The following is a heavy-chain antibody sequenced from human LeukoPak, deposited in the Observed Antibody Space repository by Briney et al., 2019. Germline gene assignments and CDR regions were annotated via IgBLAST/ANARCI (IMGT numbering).Heavy chain of an antibody. J-gene: IGHJ6*03. D-gene: IGHD4-23*01. Sequence: LPGGSLRLSCAASGFTFSSYWMNWVRQAPGKGLEYVSAISSNGGSTYYANSVKGRFTISRDNSKNTLYLQMGSLRAEDMAVYYCARTTVVTPGYYYMDVWGKGTTVTVSS. V-gene: IGHV3-64*01. CDR3: ARTTVVTPGYYYMDV. CDR2: ISSNGGST. CDR1: GFTFSSYW.